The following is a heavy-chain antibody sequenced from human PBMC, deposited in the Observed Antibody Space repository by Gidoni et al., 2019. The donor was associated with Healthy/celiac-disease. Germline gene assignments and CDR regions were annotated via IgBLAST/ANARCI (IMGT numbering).Heavy chain of an antibody. CDR1: GFTFSSYA. J-gene: IGHJ5*02. CDR2: ISYDGSNK. V-gene: IGHV3-30*04. D-gene: IGHD3-3*01. CDR3: AREGLVGAYDFWTPGVCWFDP. Sequence: QVQLVESGGGVVQPGRSLRLSCAASGFTFSSYAMPWVRQAPGKGLEWVAVISYDGSNKYYADSVKGRFTISRDNSKNTLYLQMNSLRAEDTAVYYCAREGLVGAYDFWTPGVCWFDPWGQGTLVTVSS.